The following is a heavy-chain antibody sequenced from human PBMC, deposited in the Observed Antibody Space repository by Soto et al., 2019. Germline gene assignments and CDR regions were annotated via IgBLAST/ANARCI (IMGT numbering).Heavy chain of an antibody. CDR2: IYYSGST. V-gene: IGHV4-31*03. J-gene: IGHJ5*02. D-gene: IGHD1-20*01. CDR1: GGSISSGGYY. CDR3: ARVGGINWFDP. Sequence: QVQLQESGPGLVKPSQTLSLTCTVSGGSISSGGYYWSWIRQHPGKGLEWIGYIYYSGSTYYNPSLKSRVTITVDTSQTPFSLKLSSVTAADTAVYYCARVGGINWFDPWGQGTLVTVSS.